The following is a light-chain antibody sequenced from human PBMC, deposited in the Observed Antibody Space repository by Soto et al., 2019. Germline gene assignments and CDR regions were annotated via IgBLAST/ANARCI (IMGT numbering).Light chain of an antibody. V-gene: IGLV3-21*04. CDR2: YDS. J-gene: IGLJ2*01. CDR1: NIGSKS. CDR3: QVWDSSSDHRGV. Sequence: SYELTQPPSVSVAPGKTARITCGGNNIGSKSVHWYQQKPGQAPVLVIYYDSDRPSGIPERFSGSNSGNTATLTISGVEAGDEADYYCQVWDSSSDHRGVFGGGTKLTVL.